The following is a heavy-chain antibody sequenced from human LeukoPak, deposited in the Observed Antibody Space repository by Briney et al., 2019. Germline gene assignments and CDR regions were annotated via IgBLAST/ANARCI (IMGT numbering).Heavy chain of an antibody. D-gene: IGHD5-18*01. CDR2: VSDSGDVT. V-gene: IGHV3-23*01. CDR1: GFTFGIFA. Sequence: GGSLRLSCAASGFTFGIFAMTWVRQAPGKGLEWVSTVSDSGDVTYSADSVKGRFTISRDNSGNTLFLRMVSLRAEDTAVYYCARYPSYSYSLDYWGPGTLVTVSS. CDR3: ARYPSYSYSLDY. J-gene: IGHJ4*02.